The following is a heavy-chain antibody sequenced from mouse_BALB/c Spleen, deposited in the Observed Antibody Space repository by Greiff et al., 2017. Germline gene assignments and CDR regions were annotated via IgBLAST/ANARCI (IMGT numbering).Heavy chain of an antibody. Sequence: VQLQQSGPGLVKPSQSLSLTCSVTGYSITSGYYWNWIRQFPGNKLEWMGYISYDGSNNYNPSLKNRISITRDTSKNQFFLKLNSVTTEDTATYYCATYYGYAMDYWGQGTSVTVSS. V-gene: IGHV3-6*02. CDR1: GYSITSGYY. D-gene: IGHD1-1*01. CDR2: ISYDGSN. J-gene: IGHJ4*01. CDR3: ATYYGYAMDY.